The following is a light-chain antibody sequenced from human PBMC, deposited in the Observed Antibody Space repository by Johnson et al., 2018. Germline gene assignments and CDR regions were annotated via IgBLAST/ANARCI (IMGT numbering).Light chain of an antibody. V-gene: IGLV1-51*02. CDR3: GQLYSSRLAGNV. CDR2: ENN. CDR1: SSNIGDNY. J-gene: IGLJ1*01. Sequence: QSVLTQPPSVSAAPGQKVTISCSGSSSNIGDNYVSWCQQLARAAAQLLIYENNKQPSAIPDRFSASTSGATAALLITSRHTADEADDYCGQLYSSRLAGNVFGTGTKVTVL.